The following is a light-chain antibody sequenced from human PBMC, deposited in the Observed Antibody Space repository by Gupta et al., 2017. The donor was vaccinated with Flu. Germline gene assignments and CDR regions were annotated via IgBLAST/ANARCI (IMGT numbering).Light chain of an antibody. V-gene: IGKV1-39*01. CDR3: QHGDSTPCT. Sequence: DVQMTQSPSSLSASVGDRVTITCRASQSVSNFLHWYQQKPGKAPKLLIYGASTLQGGVPSRFSGSGYGTDFTLTINRRQPEDFANYYCQHGDSTPCTFGRGTXVDIK. CDR1: QSVSNF. CDR2: GAS. J-gene: IGKJ4*02.